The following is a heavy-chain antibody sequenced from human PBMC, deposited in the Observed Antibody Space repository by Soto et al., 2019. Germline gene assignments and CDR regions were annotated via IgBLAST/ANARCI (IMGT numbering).Heavy chain of an antibody. V-gene: IGHV3-23*01. CDR2: ISGSGGST. D-gene: IGHD3-3*01. CDR1: RFTFSSYV. CDR3: AKAGTIFGVVMNNWFDP. Sequence: EVPLLESGGGLVQSGGSLRLSCAASRFTFSSYVMSWVRQAPGKGLEWVSTISGSGGSTYYVDSVKGRFTISRDNSKNTLYLQMNSLRAEDTAIYYCAKAGTIFGVVMNNWFDPWGQGTLVTVSS. J-gene: IGHJ5*02.